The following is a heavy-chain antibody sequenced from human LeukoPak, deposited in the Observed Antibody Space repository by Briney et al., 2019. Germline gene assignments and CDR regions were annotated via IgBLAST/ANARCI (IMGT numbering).Heavy chain of an antibody. CDR3: ARDLEFCGGDCYTDAFDI. V-gene: IGHV1-18*01. Sequence: ASVKVSCKAFGYTFTTYGISWVRQAPGQGLEWMGWISAYNGNTYYAQKLQGRVTMTTDTSTSTVYMELRSLRSDDTAIYYCARDLEFCGGDCYTDAFDIWGQGTMVTVSS. D-gene: IGHD2-21*02. CDR1: GYTFTTYG. CDR2: ISAYNGNT. J-gene: IGHJ3*02.